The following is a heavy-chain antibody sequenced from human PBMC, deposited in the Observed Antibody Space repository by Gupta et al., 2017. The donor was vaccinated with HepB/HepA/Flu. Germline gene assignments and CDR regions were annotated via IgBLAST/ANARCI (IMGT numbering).Heavy chain of an antibody. V-gene: IGHV4-59*08. J-gene: IGHJ6*02. Sequence: QVQLQESGPGLVKPSETLSLTCTVSGGSISSYYWNWIRQPPGKGLEWIGYIYYSGTTNYNPSLKSRVTISVDTSKNQFSLKLSSVTAADTAVYYCARGRGSYYYYGMGVWGQGTTVTVSS. CDR3: ARGRGSYYYYGMGV. CDR1: GGSISSYY. CDR2: IYYSGTT.